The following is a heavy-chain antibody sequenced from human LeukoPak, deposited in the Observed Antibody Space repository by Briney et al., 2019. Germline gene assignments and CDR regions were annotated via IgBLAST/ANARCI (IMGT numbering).Heavy chain of an antibody. D-gene: IGHD4-23*01. J-gene: IGHJ5*02. Sequence: SETLSLTCTVSGGAISSSIYYWGWIRQSPGKGLEWIGSIYYSGSTYYNPSLKSRVTISVDTSKNQFSLKLSSVTAADTAVYYCARFGYGGLGWFDPWGQGTLVTVSS. V-gene: IGHV4-39*01. CDR2: IYYSGST. CDR1: GGAISSSIYY. CDR3: ARFGYGGLGWFDP.